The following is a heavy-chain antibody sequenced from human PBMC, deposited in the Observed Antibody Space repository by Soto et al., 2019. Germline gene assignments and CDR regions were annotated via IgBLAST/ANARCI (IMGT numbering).Heavy chain of an antibody. CDR2: IYHSGST. V-gene: IGHV4-30-2*01. CDR3: AREGGGRDYYGMDV. J-gene: IGHJ6*02. Sequence: SETLSLTCAVSCGSISSGGYSWSWIRQPPGKGLEWIGYIYHSGSTYYNPSLKSRVTISVDRSKNQFSLKLSSVTAADTAVYYCAREGGGRDYYGMDVWGQGTTVTVSS. D-gene: IGHD3-10*01. CDR1: CGSISSGGYS.